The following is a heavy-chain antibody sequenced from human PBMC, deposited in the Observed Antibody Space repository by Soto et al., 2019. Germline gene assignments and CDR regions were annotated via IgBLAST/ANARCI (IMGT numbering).Heavy chain of an antibody. CDR1: GGSISSGGYF. D-gene: IGHD3-10*01. J-gene: IGHJ6*02. CDR3: VRQGFGALHGLVDV. CDR2: IYHSGST. Sequence: SETLSLTCAVSGGSISSGGYFWSWIRQPPGKGLEWIGYIYHSGSTYYNPSLKSRVTISVDRSKNQFSLKLSSVTAADTAVYYCVRQGFGALHGLVDVWGQGTTVTVSS. V-gene: IGHV4-30-2*01.